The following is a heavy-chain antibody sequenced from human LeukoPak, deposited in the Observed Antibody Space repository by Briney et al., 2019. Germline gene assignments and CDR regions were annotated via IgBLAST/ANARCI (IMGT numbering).Heavy chain of an antibody. Sequence: PSQTLSLTCTVSGGSISSGGYYWSWIRQHPGKGLEWIGYIYYSGSTYYNPSLKSRVTISVDTSKNQFSLKLSSVTAADTAVYYCARVGDISYYFDYWGQGTLVTVSS. D-gene: IGHD2-15*01. V-gene: IGHV4-31*03. CDR2: IYYSGST. CDR3: ARVGDISYYFDY. J-gene: IGHJ4*02. CDR1: GGSISSGGYY.